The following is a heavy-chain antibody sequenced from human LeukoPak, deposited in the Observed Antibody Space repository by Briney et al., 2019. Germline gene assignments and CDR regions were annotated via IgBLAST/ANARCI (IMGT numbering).Heavy chain of an antibody. CDR2: ISSSGSTI. J-gene: IGHJ4*02. D-gene: IGHD1-7*01. Sequence: QAGGSLRLSCAASAFTFSTYAMNWVRQSPGKGLEWVSYISSSGSTIYYADSVKGLFTISRDNAKNSLYLHMNSLRAEDTAVYYCARLNYAWDYWGLGTLVTVSS. CDR1: AFTFSTYA. V-gene: IGHV3-48*04. CDR3: ARLNYAWDY.